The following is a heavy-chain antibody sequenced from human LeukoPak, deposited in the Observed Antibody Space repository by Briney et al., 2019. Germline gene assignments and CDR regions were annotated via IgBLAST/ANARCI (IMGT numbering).Heavy chain of an antibody. D-gene: IGHD5-12*01. Sequence: GGSLRLSCAASGFTFSSYAMSWVRQAPGKGLEWVANIKQDGSEKYYVDSVKGRFTISRDNTKNSLDLQMNSLRAEDTAVYYCARVGRDGYNSDYWGQGTLVTVSS. V-gene: IGHV3-7*01. CDR2: IKQDGSEK. CDR1: GFTFSSYA. J-gene: IGHJ4*02. CDR3: ARVGRDGYNSDY.